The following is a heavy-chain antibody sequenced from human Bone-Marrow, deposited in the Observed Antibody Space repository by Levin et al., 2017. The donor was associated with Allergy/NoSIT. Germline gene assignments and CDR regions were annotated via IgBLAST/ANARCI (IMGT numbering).Heavy chain of an antibody. J-gene: IGHJ4*02. CDR3: VRSIAAAGVY. V-gene: IGHV3-30-3*01. CDR1: GFAFDNYA. Sequence: GGSLRLSCAASGFAFDNYAMHWVRQAPGTGPEWVAFISYDGGNQYYAESVEGRFTISRDNSRNTVYLQMNSLTPDDTAVYFCVRSIAAAGVYWGQGTLVTVS. D-gene: IGHD6-13*01. CDR2: ISYDGGNQ.